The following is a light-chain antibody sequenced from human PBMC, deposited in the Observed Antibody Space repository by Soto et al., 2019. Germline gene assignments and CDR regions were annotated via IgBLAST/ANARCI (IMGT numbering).Light chain of an antibody. Sequence: IQMTQSPSSLSTSLGDRVTITCRASQGISNFLAWYQQKPGKVPSLLIYGASTLQSGVPSRFSGSGSGTDFTLAISNVQPEDVATYYCQRYDSVPFTFGGGTKVDIK. V-gene: IGKV1-27*01. CDR2: GAS. J-gene: IGKJ4*01. CDR1: QGISNF. CDR3: QRYDSVPFT.